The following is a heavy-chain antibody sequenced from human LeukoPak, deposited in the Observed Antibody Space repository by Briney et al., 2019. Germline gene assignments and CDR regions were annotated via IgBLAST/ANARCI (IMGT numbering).Heavy chain of an antibody. CDR1: GFTFSSYW. CDR3: AKLPATGYSGSYYYYYGMDV. V-gene: IGHV3-7*01. CDR2: IKQDGSEK. Sequence: GGSLRLSCAASGFTFSSYWMSWVRQAPGKGLEWVANIKQDGSEKYYVDSVKGRFTISRDNAKNSLYLQMNSLRAEDTAIYYCAKLPATGYSGSYYYYYGMDVWGQGTTVTVSS. D-gene: IGHD1-26*01. J-gene: IGHJ6*02.